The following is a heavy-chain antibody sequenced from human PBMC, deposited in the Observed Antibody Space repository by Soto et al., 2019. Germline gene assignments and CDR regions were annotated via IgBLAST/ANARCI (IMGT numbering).Heavy chain of an antibody. J-gene: IGHJ6*02. D-gene: IGHD2-21*02. CDR3: VQSRCGGDCLQSYSSHSYYGLDV. V-gene: IGHV2-5*02. CDR1: GFSLSTTGVG. Sequence: QITLKESEPTLVKPTQTLTLTCTFSGFSLSTTGVGVGWIRQPPGKALEWLALIYWDDDKRYNPSLNSRLTITKDTSKNQVVLAMTNMDPVDTATYYCVQSRCGGDCLQSYSSHSYYGLDVWGQGTTVTVSS. CDR2: IYWDDDK.